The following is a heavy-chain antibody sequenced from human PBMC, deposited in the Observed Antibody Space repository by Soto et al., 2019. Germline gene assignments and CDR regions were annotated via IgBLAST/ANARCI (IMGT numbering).Heavy chain of an antibody. CDR3: AKNRGSGSPYYYNMEV. Sequence: GGSLRLSCAASGFTFSSYAMHWVRQAPGKGLEWVAVISYDGSNKYYADSVKGRFTISRDNSKNTLSLQMNSLRGEDTAVYFCAKNRGSGSPYYYNMEVWGQGTMVTVSS. V-gene: IGHV3-30-3*02. CDR1: GFTFSSYA. J-gene: IGHJ6*02. D-gene: IGHD3-10*01. CDR2: ISYDGSNK.